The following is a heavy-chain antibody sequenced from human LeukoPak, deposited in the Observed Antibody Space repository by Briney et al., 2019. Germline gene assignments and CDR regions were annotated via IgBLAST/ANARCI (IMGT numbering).Heavy chain of an antibody. CDR3: VRHISTNTGYFDS. V-gene: IGHV4-39*01. D-gene: IGHD5-24*01. CDR1: GGSINSHSYY. Sequence: SEPLSLPCTVSGGSINSHSYYWGWIRPPPGKGLEWIGSVYYDGTSYSNPSLKSRVALFVDTSRDQFSLHLSFVTAADTALYYCVRHISTNTGYFDSCGQGTLVSVSS. CDR2: VYYDGTS. J-gene: IGHJ4*02.